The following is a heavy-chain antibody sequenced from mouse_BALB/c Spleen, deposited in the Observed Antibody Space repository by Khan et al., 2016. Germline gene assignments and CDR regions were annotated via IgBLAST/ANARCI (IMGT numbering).Heavy chain of an antibody. CDR3: ARDYYGSSFLDY. CDR1: GYSITSGYA. CDR2: INYSGST. D-gene: IGHD1-1*01. V-gene: IGHV3-2*02. Sequence: EVQLQESGPGLVKPSQSLSLTCTVTGYSITSGYAWNWIRQFPGNKLEWMGYINYSGSTTYNPSLKSQISITRDTSKNQFFLQLKSVTTEDTATYYGARDYYGSSFLDYWGQGTTLTVSS. J-gene: IGHJ2*01.